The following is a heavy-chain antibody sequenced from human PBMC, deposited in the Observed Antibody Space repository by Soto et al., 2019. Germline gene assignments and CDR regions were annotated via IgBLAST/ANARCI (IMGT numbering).Heavy chain of an antibody. CDR3: ARDLGYYDILTGYSNRRFDY. J-gene: IGHJ4*02. D-gene: IGHD3-9*01. V-gene: IGHV1-2*02. Sequence: ASVKVSCKASGYTFTGYYMHWVRQAPGQGLEWMGWINPNSGGTNYAQKFQGRVTMTRDASISTAYMELSRLRSDDTAVYYCARDLGYYDILTGYSNRRFDYCGQGPLVTVSS. CDR1: GYTFTGYY. CDR2: INPNSGGT.